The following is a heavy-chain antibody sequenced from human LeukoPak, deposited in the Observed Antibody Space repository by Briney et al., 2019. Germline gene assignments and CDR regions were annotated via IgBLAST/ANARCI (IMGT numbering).Heavy chain of an antibody. D-gene: IGHD6-13*01. Sequence: SEILSLTCAVYGGSFSGYYWSWIRQPPGKGLEWIGEINHSGSTNYNPSLKSRVSISVDSSKNQFSLKVSSVTAADTAVYYCARGSDTAAGLYWGQGTLVTVSS. V-gene: IGHV4-34*01. J-gene: IGHJ4*02. CDR2: INHSGST. CDR1: GGSFSGYY. CDR3: ARGSDTAAGLY.